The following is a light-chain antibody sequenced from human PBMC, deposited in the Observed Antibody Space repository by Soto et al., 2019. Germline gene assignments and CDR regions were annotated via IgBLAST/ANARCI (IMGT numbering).Light chain of an antibody. Sequence: QSALTQPAAVSGSPGQAITISCTGTSSDIGTYSHVSWYQQPPGTAPKLLIYEVSNRPSGVPDRFSGSKSGNTASLTISRLQAEDEADYYCSSYRSSSLYVFGTGTKLTVL. V-gene: IGLV2-18*02. CDR3: SSYRSSSLYV. CDR2: EVS. CDR1: SSDIGTYSH. J-gene: IGLJ1*01.